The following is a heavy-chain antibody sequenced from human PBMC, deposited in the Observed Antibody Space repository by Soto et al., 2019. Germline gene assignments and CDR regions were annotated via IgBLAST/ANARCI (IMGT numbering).Heavy chain of an antibody. CDR2: ISGSGDST. Sequence: PGGSLRLSCAASGFTFSSYAMSWARHTPGKGLEWVSAISGSGDSTYYADSVKGRFTISRDNSKNTLYLQMNSLRAEDTAVYYCARIGPSYYMDVWGKGTTVTVSS. CDR1: GFTFSSYA. CDR3: ARIGPSYYMDV. D-gene: IGHD3-16*01. J-gene: IGHJ6*03. V-gene: IGHV3-23*01.